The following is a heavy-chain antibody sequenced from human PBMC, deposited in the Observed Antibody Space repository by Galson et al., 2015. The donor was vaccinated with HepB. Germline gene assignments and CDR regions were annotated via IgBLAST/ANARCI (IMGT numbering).Heavy chain of an antibody. J-gene: IGHJ3*02. CDR1: GFTFSSYS. D-gene: IGHD1-26*01. V-gene: IGHV3-73*01. Sequence: SLRLSCAASGFTFSSYSMNWVRQASGKGLEWVGRIRSKANSYATAYAASVKGRFTISRDDSKNTAYLQMNSLKTEDTAVYYCTRVDGSQMRIDAFDIWGQGTMVTVSS. CDR3: TRVDGSQMRIDAFDI. CDR2: IRSKANSYAT.